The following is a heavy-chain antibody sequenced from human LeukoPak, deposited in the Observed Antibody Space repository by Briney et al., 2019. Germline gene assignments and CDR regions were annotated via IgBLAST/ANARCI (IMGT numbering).Heavy chain of an antibody. V-gene: IGHV1-18*01. CDR3: ARVGGDY. Sequence: ASVKVSCKASGYTFTTYTITWVRHAPGEGLEWMGWVNPNNGNTDYAQKLQGRVTMTTDTSTSTAYMELRSLRSDDTAVYYCARVGGDYWGPGTLVTVSS. CDR1: GYTFTTYT. J-gene: IGHJ4*02. CDR2: VNPNNGNT.